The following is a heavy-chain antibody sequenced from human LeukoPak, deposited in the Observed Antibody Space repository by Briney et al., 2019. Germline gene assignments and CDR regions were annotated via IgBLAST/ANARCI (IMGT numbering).Heavy chain of an antibody. CDR2: IYYSGST. CDR3: ALAVTTRLAYNWFDP. D-gene: IGHD6-19*01. V-gene: IGHV4-39*07. Sequence: PGGSLRLSCAASGFTFSSYWMSWVRQAPGKGLEWIGSIYYSGSTYYNPSLKSRVTISVDTSKNQFSLKLSSVTAADTAVYYCALAVTTRLAYNWFDPWGQGTLVTVSS. J-gene: IGHJ5*02. CDR1: GFTFSSYW.